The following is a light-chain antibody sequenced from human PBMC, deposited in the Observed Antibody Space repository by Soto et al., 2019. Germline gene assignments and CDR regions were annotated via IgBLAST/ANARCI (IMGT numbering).Light chain of an antibody. CDR2: SNN. V-gene: IGLV1-47*02. CDR1: SSNIESNY. J-gene: IGLJ3*02. Sequence: QSVLTQPPSTSGTPGQRVTIFCSGSSSNIESNYVYWYQQLPGTAPKLLIYSNNQRPSGVPDRFSGSKSGTSVSLAIGGLRSEDEADYYCAAWDDSLSGWVFGGGTKVTVL. CDR3: AAWDDSLSGWV.